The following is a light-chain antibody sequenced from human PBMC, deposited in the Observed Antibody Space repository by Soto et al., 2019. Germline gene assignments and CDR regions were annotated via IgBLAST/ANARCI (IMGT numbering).Light chain of an antibody. V-gene: IGKV1-27*01. CDR3: QKYNGAPWT. Sequence: DIQMTQSPSSLSASVGDRVTITCRTSQGISNYLAWYQQKPGKVPKLLIYAASTLQSGVPSRFSGGGSWTDFTLTLSSLQPEDVATYYCQKYNGAPWTFGQGTEVEIK. J-gene: IGKJ1*01. CDR2: AAS. CDR1: QGISNY.